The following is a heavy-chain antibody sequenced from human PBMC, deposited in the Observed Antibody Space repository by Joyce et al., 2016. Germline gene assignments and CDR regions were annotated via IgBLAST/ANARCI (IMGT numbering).Heavy chain of an antibody. CDR2: IYFSGST. D-gene: IGHD3-3*01. Sequence: QVQLQESGPGLVKPSQTLSLTCTVSGGSISSGDYYWSWVRQSPGKGLEWIGYIYFSGSTHRNTSLESRLTISSDTSKNQFSLKVRSVTAADTAVYYCARGNGDFWSGYYNYFDYWGQGILVTVSS. CDR1: GGSISSGDYY. V-gene: IGHV4-30-4*01. CDR3: ARGNGDFWSGYYNYFDY. J-gene: IGHJ4*02.